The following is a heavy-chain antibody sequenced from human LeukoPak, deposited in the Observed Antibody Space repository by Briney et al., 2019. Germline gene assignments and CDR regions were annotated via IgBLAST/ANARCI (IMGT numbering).Heavy chain of an antibody. J-gene: IGHJ4*02. V-gene: IGHV4-39*01. CDR2: IYYSGST. Sequence: SETLSLTCTVSGGSISSNNYYWGWIRQPPGKGLEWIGTIYYSGSTYYNPSLKSRVTISVDTSKNQFSLKLSSVTAADTAVYYCARQGSGNYLSPVDYWGQGTLVTVSS. D-gene: IGHD1-26*01. CDR1: GGSISSNNYY. CDR3: ARQGSGNYLSPVDY.